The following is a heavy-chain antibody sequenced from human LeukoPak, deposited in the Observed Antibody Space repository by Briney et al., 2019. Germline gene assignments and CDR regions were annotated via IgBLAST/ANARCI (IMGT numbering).Heavy chain of an antibody. D-gene: IGHD3-22*01. CDR3: ASWQPGSGYYLYY. CDR2: INHSGST. CDR1: SGSFSGYY. Sequence: SETLSLTCAVYSGSFSGYYWSWIRQPPGKGLEWIGEINHSGSTNYNPSLKSRVTISVDTSKNQFSLKLSSVTAADTAVYYCASWQPGSGYYLYYWGQGTLVTVSS. V-gene: IGHV4-34*01. J-gene: IGHJ4*02.